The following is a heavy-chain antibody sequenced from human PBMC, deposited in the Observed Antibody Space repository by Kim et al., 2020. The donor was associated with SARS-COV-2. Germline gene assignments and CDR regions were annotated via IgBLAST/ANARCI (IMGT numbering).Heavy chain of an antibody. V-gene: IGHV4-59*01. CDR3: ARARRDSSSWYSNYYYGMDV. CDR2: IYHSGST. Sequence: SETLSLICTVSGGSISSYYWSWIRQPPGKGLEWVGYIYHSGSTNYNPSLKSRVTISVDTPKNQFSLKLPSVTAADTAVYYCARARRDSSSWYSNYYYGMDVWGQRHTVTVSS. CDR1: GGSISSYY. J-gene: IGHJ6*02. D-gene: IGHD6-13*01.